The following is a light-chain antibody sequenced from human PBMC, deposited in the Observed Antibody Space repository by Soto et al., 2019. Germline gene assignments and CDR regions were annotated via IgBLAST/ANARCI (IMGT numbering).Light chain of an antibody. V-gene: IGKV3-20*01. J-gene: IGKJ2*01. CDR2: GAS. CDR1: QSVSSTY. Sequence: EIVLTQSPGTLSLSPGERATLSCRASQSVSSTYIAWYQQNPGRAPRLLIYGASSRATGIPDRFSGSGSGTDFALTISRLEPEDFAVYFCQQYGRPPPFTFGQGTKVEIK. CDR3: QQYGRPPPFT.